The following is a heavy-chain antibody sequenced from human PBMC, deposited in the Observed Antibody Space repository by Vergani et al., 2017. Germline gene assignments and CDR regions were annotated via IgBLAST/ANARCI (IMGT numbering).Heavy chain of an antibody. D-gene: IGHD3-22*01. CDR2: IYTSGST. CDR1: GGSISSGSYC. V-gene: IGHV4-61*02. CDR3: ARGGYYDSSGYYSDAFDI. J-gene: IGHJ3*02. Sequence: QVQLQESGPGLVKPSQTLSLTCTVSGGSISSGSYCWSWIRQPAGKGLEWIGRIYTSGSTNYNPSLKSRVTISVDTSKNQFSLKLSSVTAADPAVYYCARGGYYDSSGYYSDAFDIWGQGTMVTVSS.